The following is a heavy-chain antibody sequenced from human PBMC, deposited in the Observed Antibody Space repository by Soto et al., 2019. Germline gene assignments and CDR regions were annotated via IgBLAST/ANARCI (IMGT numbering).Heavy chain of an antibody. Sequence: QVQLVQSGTEVKKPGASVKVSCKASGYTFTSYGISWVRQAPGQGLEWMGWITAYNGNTNYAQKLQGRVTMTTDTSTSTAYMELRCLTSDDTAVYYCARVGFWNNCNSTQLRWFDPWGQGTLVTVSS. CDR1: GYTFTSYG. D-gene: IGHD1-1*01. CDR2: ITAYNGNT. CDR3: ARVGFWNNCNSTQLRWFDP. V-gene: IGHV1-18*01. J-gene: IGHJ5*02.